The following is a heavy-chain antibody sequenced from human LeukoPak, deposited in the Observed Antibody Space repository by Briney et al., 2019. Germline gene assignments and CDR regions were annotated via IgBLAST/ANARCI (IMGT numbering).Heavy chain of an antibody. V-gene: IGHV1-18*04. CDR1: GYTFTGYY. J-gene: IGHJ4*02. CDR2: ISAYNGNT. Sequence: ASVKVSCKASGYTFTGYYMHWVRQAPGQGLQWMGWISAYNGNTNYAQKLQGRVTMTTDTSTSTAYMELRSLRSDDTAVYYCARDKRSGYYDSSGPYFYWGQGTLVTVSS. D-gene: IGHD3-22*01. CDR3: ARDKRSGYYDSSGPYFY.